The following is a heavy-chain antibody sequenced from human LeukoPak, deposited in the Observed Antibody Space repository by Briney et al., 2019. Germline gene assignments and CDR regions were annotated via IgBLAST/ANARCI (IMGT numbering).Heavy chain of an antibody. D-gene: IGHD3-3*01. Sequence: PGRSLRLSCAASGFTFSSYAMHWVRQAPGKGLEWVAVISYDGSNKYYADSVKGRFTISRDNSKNTLYLQMNSLRAEDTAVYYCARDWRATTAYFDYWGQGTLVTVSS. V-gene: IGHV3-30-3*01. CDR3: ARDWRATTAYFDY. J-gene: IGHJ4*02. CDR1: GFTFSSYA. CDR2: ISYDGSNK.